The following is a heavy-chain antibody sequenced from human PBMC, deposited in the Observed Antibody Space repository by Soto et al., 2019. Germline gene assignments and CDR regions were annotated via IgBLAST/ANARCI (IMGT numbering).Heavy chain of an antibody. J-gene: IGHJ4*02. D-gene: IGHD2-21*02. CDR1: GGTFSTYT. Sequence: SVKVSCKASGGTFSTYTMSWVRQAPGQGLEWMGGIIPMSGTTTYAENFQGRVTITRDTSASTAYMELSSLRSEDTAVYYCARSIVVVTALDYWGQGTLVPVSS. CDR2: IIPMSGTT. V-gene: IGHV1-69*05. CDR3: ARSIVVVTALDY.